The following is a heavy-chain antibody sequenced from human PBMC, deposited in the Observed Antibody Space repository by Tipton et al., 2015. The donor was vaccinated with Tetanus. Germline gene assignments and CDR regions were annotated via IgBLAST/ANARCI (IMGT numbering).Heavy chain of an antibody. V-gene: IGHV3-7*01. Sequence: SLRLSCAASGFTFSSYWMSWVRQAPGKGLEWVANIKQDGSEKYYVDSVKGRFTISRDNAKNSLYLQMNSLRAEDTAVYYCARDYYYDSSGYLLWGQGTLVTVPS. D-gene: IGHD3-22*01. CDR3: ARDYYYDSSGYLL. J-gene: IGHJ4*02. CDR1: GFTFSSYW. CDR2: IKQDGSEK.